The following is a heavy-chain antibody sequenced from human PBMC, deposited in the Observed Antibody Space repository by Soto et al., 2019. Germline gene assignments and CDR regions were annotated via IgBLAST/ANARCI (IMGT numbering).Heavy chain of an antibody. CDR1: GGSISSGGYY. J-gene: IGHJ4*02. CDR3: ARESCSGGSCYSRARDY. D-gene: IGHD2-15*01. CDR2: IYYSGST. V-gene: IGHV4-31*03. Sequence: QVQLQESGPGLVKPSQTLYLTCTVSGGSISSGGYYWSWIRQHPGKGLEWIGYIYYSGSTYYNPSLKSRVTISVDTSKNQFSLKLSSVTAADTAVYYCARESCSGGSCYSRARDYWGQGTLVTVSS.